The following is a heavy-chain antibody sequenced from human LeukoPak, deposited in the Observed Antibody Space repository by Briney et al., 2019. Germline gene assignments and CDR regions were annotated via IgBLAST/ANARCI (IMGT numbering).Heavy chain of an antibody. Sequence: SETLSLTCTVSGGSITNFNYCWTWIRQPAGRWLGWIGRIYTSGRTNYNPSLKSRVTMSVDRSKNEISLHLPSLTAADTARYYCAGRGSSSGTFDIWGQGTFVTVPS. J-gene: IGHJ3*02. V-gene: IGHV4-61*02. CDR1: GGSITNFNYC. CDR3: AGRGSSSGTFDI. CDR2: IYTSGRT. D-gene: IGHD2-2*01.